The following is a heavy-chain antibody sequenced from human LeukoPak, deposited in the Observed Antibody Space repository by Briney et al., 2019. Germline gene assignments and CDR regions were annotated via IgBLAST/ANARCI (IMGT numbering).Heavy chain of an antibody. V-gene: IGHV3-30*18. CDR2: ISYDGSNK. CDR1: GFTFSSYG. D-gene: IGHD1-1*01. Sequence: PGGSLRLSCAASGFTFSSYGMHWVRQAPGKGLEWVAVISYDGSNKYYADSVKGRFTISRDNSKNTLYLQMNSLRAEDTAVYYCAKDSYAGLEPLHSDYWGQGTLVTVSS. CDR3: AKDSYAGLEPLHSDY. J-gene: IGHJ4*02.